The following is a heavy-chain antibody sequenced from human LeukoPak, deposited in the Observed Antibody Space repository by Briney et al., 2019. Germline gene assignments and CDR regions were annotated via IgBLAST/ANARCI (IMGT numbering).Heavy chain of an antibody. J-gene: IGHJ4*02. CDR3: ARGYPTLYSSGWFDY. D-gene: IGHD6-19*01. CDR2: IYPVDSDS. CDR1: GYTFTSYW. V-gene: IGHV5-51*01. Sequence: GESLKISCKGSGYTFTSYWIGGVRQMPGKGLEWMGIIYPVDSDSRYSQYFQGQVTISADKSISTAYLQWSSLKASDTAMYYCARGYPTLYSSGWFDYWGQGTLVTVSS.